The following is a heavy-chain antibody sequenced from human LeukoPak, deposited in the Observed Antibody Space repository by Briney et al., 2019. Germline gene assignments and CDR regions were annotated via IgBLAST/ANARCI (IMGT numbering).Heavy chain of an antibody. CDR3: AREAGYSSSWYYLNWFDP. D-gene: IGHD6-13*01. V-gene: IGHV3-30-3*01. CDR2: ISYDGSNK. CDR1: GFTSSSYA. Sequence: GGSLRLSCAASGFTSSSYAMHWVRQAPGKGLEWVAVISYDGSNKYYADSVKGRFTISRDNSKNTLYLQMNSLRAEDTAVYYCAREAGYSSSWYYLNWFDPWGQGTLVTVSS. J-gene: IGHJ5*02.